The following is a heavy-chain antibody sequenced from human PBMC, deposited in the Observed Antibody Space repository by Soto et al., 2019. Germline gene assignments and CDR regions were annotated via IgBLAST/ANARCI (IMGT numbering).Heavy chain of an antibody. CDR2: INAGNGNT. V-gene: IGHV1-3*01. CDR3: ARDGPSIAARGWFDP. D-gene: IGHD6-6*01. Sequence: GASVKVSCKASGYTFTSYAMHWVRQAPGQRLEWMGWINAGNGNTKYSQKFQGRVTITRDTSASTAYMELSSLRSEDTAVYYCARDGPSIAARGWFDPWGQGTLVTVSS. J-gene: IGHJ5*02. CDR1: GYTFTSYA.